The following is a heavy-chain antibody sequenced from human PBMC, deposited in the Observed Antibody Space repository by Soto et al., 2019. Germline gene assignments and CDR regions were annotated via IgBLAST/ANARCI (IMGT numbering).Heavy chain of an antibody. V-gene: IGHV4-34*01. D-gene: IGHD6-13*01. CDR3: ASKVIAAADLMDV. CDR2: INHSGST. Sequence: QVQLQQWGAGLLKPSETLSLTCAVYGGSFSGYYWSWIRQPPGKGLEWIEEINHSGSTNYNPSLKSRVTISVDTSKNQFSLKLSSVTAADTAVYYCASKVIAAADLMDVWGQGTTVTVSS. J-gene: IGHJ6*02. CDR1: GGSFSGYY.